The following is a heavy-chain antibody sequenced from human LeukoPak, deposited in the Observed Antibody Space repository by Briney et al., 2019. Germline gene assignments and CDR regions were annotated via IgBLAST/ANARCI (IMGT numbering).Heavy chain of an antibody. CDR3: ARRYCTNGVCYRSGFDI. CDR2: IYYSGIT. J-gene: IGHJ3*02. CDR1: GGSISSSSYY. V-gene: IGHV4-39*01. Sequence: SETLSLTCTVSGGSISSSSYYWGWIRQPPGKGLEWIGSIYYSGITYYNPSLQSRVTISADTSKNQFSLKLSSVTAADTAVYYCARRYCTNGVCYRSGFDIWGQGTMVTVSS. D-gene: IGHD2-8*01.